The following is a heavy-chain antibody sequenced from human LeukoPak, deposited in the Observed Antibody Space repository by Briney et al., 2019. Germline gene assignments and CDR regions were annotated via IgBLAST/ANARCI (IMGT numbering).Heavy chain of an antibody. J-gene: IGHJ4*02. Sequence: ASVKVSCKASGGSFSRYAISWVRQAPGQGLEWMGGIIPIFGTANYAQKFQGRVTITADESTRTAYMELRTLRSEDTAIYYCARGSGETGGYYYVYWGRGNPVTVSS. CDR3: ARGSGETGGYYYVY. V-gene: IGHV1-69*13. CDR2: IIPIFGTA. CDR1: GGSFSRYA. D-gene: IGHD3-22*01.